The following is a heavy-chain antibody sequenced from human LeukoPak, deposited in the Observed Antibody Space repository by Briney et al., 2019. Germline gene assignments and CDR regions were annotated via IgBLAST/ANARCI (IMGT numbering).Heavy chain of an antibody. CDR3: VGNREAPYYGMDV. J-gene: IGHJ6*04. CDR1: GYTFTSYY. D-gene: IGHD1-14*01. CDR2: INPSGGST. Sequence: GASVKVSCKASGYTFTSYYMHWVRQAPGQGLEWMGIINPSGGSTSYAQKFQGRVTMTRDTSTSTVYMELSSLRSEDTAVYYCVGNREAPYYGMDVWGKGTTVTVSS. V-gene: IGHV1-46*01.